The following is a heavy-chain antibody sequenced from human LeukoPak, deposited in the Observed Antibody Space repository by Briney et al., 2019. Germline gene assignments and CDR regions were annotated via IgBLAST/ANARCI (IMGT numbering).Heavy chain of an antibody. Sequence: SETLSLTCAVYGGSFSGYYWSWIRQPPGKGLEWIGEINHSGSTDYNPSLKSRVTISVDTSKNQFSLKLSSVTAEDTAVYYCARDDYSNYVYKRTFDYWGQGTLVTVSS. J-gene: IGHJ4*02. CDR2: INHSGST. CDR1: GGSFSGYY. D-gene: IGHD4-4*01. CDR3: ARDDYSNYVYKRTFDY. V-gene: IGHV4-34*01.